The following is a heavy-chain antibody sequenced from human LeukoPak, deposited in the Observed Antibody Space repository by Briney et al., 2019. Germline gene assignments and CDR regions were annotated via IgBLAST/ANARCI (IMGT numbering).Heavy chain of an antibody. J-gene: IGHJ4*02. CDR3: ATGGFSFAY. CDR1: GFTFSSNW. V-gene: IGHV3-7*02. D-gene: IGHD5-12*01. CDR2: IKYDGSEN. Sequence: GGSLRLSCAASGFTFSSNWMSWVRQAPGKGLEWVANIKYDGSENYYVDSVKGRFTISRDNAKNSLYLQMNSLRAEDTAVYYCATGGFSFAYWGQGTLVTVSS.